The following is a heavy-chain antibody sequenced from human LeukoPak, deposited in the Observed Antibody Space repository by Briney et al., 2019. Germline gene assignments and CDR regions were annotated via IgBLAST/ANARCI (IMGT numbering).Heavy chain of an antibody. J-gene: IGHJ4*02. Sequence: PGGSLRLSCAASGFTFSSHGMHWVPQAPGRGREWVAVIWYDGSNKYYADSVKGRFTISRDNSKNTLYLQMNSLRAEDTAVYYCARDGTGSNSGWYIHWGQGALVTVSS. V-gene: IGHV3-33*01. D-gene: IGHD6-19*01. CDR2: IWYDGSNK. CDR1: GFTFSSHG. CDR3: ARDGTGSNSGWYIH.